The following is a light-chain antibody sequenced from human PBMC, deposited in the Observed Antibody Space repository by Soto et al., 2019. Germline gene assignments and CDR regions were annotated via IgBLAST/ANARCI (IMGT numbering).Light chain of an antibody. CDR1: QSVRNN. CDR2: GAS. J-gene: IGKJ5*01. CDR3: QQYNNWPSIT. V-gene: IGKV3-15*01. Sequence: EIVMTQSPATLSVSPGERATLSYRASQSVRNNLAWYQQKPGQAPRLLIYGASTRATGIPARLSGSGSGTEFTLTISSLQSEDFAVYYCQQYNNWPSITFGQGTRLEIK.